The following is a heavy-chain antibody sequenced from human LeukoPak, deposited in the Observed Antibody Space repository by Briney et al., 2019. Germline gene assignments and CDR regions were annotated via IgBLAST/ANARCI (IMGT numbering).Heavy chain of an antibody. CDR3: ARGTGDEFDY. J-gene: IGHJ4*02. CDR1: GFTFSSYG. D-gene: IGHD7-27*01. CDR2: ISYDGSNK. Sequence: GGSLRLSCAASGFTFSSYGMHWVRQAPGKGLEWVAVISYDGSNKYYADSVKGRFTISRDNSKNTLYLQMNSLRAEDTAVYYCARGTGDEFDYWGQGTLVTVSS. V-gene: IGHV3-30*03.